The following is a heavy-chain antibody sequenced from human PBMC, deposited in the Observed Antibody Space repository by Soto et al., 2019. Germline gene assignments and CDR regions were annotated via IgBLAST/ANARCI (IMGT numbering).Heavy chain of an antibody. D-gene: IGHD2-2*01. Sequence: ASVKVSCKASGYTFTSYGISWVRQAPGQGLEWMGWISAYNGNTNYAQKLQGRVTMTTDTSTSTAYMELRSLRSDDTAVYYCARASGYCSSTSCPINWFDPWGQGTLVTVSS. V-gene: IGHV1-18*01. J-gene: IGHJ5*02. CDR3: ARASGYCSSTSCPINWFDP. CDR1: GYTFTSYG. CDR2: ISAYNGNT.